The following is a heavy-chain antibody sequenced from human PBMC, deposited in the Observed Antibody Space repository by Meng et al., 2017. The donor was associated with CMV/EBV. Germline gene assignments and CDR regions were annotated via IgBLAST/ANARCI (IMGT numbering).Heavy chain of an antibody. CDR2: LSGDGGGS. D-gene: IGHD6-19*01. J-gene: IGHJ4*02. V-gene: IGHV3-23*01. CDR3: AKVQAVGGTQTFDY. CDR1: GFNFSSYA. Sequence: ASGFNFSSYAISWVRQAPGKGLEWVSTLSGDGGGSYYTDSVKGRFTISRDNSKNTLYLQMNSLRVEDTAVYYCAKVQAVGGTQTFDYWGQGTLVTVSS.